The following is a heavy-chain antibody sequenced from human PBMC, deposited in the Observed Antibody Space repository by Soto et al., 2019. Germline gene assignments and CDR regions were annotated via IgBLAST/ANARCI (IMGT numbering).Heavy chain of an antibody. Sequence: EVKLLESGGGLVQPGGSLRLSCAASGFTFSSYAMSWVRQAPGKGLEWVSHITASGGTTYYADSVKGRFTISRDSSRNTLHLQMNSMRDEDTALYYCAKCIQVNWKYDAFHIWGQGTMVTVSS. CDR2: ITASGGTT. CDR3: AKCIQVNWKYDAFHI. J-gene: IGHJ3*02. V-gene: IGHV3-23*01. CDR1: GFTFSSYA. D-gene: IGHD1-7*01.